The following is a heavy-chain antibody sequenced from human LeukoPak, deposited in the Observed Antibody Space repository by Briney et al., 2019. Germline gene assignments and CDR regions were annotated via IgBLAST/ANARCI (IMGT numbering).Heavy chain of an antibody. CDR1: GFTFSSYE. Sequence: GGSLRLSCAASGFTFSSYEMNWVRQAPGKGLEWVSTVNADGGNTYYADSVKGRFTISRDNSKSTLILQMNSLRVEDTALYYCTKRVKYGGTWDHFADWGQGTLVTVSS. CDR2: VNADGGNT. J-gene: IGHJ4*02. V-gene: IGHV3-23*01. D-gene: IGHD1-26*01. CDR3: TKRVKYGGTWDHFAD.